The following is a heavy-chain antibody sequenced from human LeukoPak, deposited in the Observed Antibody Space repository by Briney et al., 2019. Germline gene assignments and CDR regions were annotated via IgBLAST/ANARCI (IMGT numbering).Heavy chain of an antibody. D-gene: IGHD3-10*01. J-gene: IGHJ4*02. CDR3: ARGDYYGSGSYWYYFDY. CDR1: GFTFSTYT. CDR2: ISYDGSLK. V-gene: IGHV3-30*04. Sequence: GRSLRLSCAASGFTFSTYTMHWVRQAPGKGLEWVAVISYDGSLKYYADSVKGRFTISRDNSKNTVFLQMNSLRAEDTAVYYRARGDYYGSGSYWYYFDYWGQGTLVTVSS.